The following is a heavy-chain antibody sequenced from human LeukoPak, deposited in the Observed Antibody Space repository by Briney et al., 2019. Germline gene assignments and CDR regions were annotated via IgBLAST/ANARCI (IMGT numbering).Heavy chain of an antibody. V-gene: IGHV3-21*01. D-gene: IGHD4-17*01. Sequence: TGGSLRLSCAASGFTFSNYGMNWVRQAPGKGLEWVSFVSIGGSYIYYGDSVKGRFTISRDDAKNSLYLQMNSLAAEDTAEYYCARNKINTVTTGWYFDLWGRGTLVAVSS. J-gene: IGHJ2*01. CDR3: ARNKINTVTTGWYFDL. CDR2: VSIGGSYI. CDR1: GFTFSNYG.